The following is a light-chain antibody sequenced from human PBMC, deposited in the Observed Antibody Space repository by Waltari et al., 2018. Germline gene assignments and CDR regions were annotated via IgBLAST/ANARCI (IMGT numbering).Light chain of an antibody. V-gene: IGKV3-20*01. Sequence: EIVLTQSPGTLSLSSGERATLSCTTHQSISKYSAWYQHKPDQAPRLPIYHASSRAPSIADRCSGSGSGTDFSLTISRLEPEDFAVYYCQHYVSLPVTFGQGTKVEIK. CDR3: QHYVSLPVT. CDR2: HAS. CDR1: QSISKY. J-gene: IGKJ1*01.